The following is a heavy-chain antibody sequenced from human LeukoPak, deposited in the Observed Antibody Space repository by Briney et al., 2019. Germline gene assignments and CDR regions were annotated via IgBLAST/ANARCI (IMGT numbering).Heavy chain of an antibody. CDR3: ARAGAVAGTSDFDY. Sequence: GASVKVSCKASGYTFTSYYMHWVRQAPGQGLEWMGIINPSGGSTSYAQKFQGRVTMTRDTSISTAYMELSRLRSDDTAVYYCARAGAVAGTSDFDYWGQGTLVTVSS. D-gene: IGHD6-19*01. CDR1: GYTFTSYY. J-gene: IGHJ4*02. CDR2: INPSGGST. V-gene: IGHV1-46*01.